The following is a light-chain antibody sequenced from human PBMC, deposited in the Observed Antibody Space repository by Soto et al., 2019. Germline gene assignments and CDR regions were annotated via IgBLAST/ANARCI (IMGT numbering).Light chain of an antibody. J-gene: IGKJ2*02. CDR3: QQRSEWPLCT. CDR1: QRISTF. Sequence: DIQMTQSPSSLSAFVGDSVTITCHASQRISTFLNWYHQKPGKAPKLLIYSASYLQSGVPSNFSGSGSGTDFTLTISSLEPEDFAVYFCQQRSEWPLCTFGQGTKLEIK. CDR2: SAS. V-gene: IGKV1-39*01.